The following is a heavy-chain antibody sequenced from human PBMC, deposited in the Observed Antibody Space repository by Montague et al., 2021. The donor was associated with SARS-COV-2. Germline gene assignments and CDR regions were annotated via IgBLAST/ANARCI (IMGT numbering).Heavy chain of an antibody. CDR3: AHKLYGINRRWFDP. CDR2: SYWDDAK. D-gene: IGHD1-14*01. Sequence: PVLAKPTQTLTLTCTFSGFSLTTRGVGVGWIRQPPGKALEWLALSYWDDAKHYSPSLKSRLTITKDTSKNQVVLTMTNMDPVDTATYYCAHKLYGINRRWFDPWGQGTLVTVSS. V-gene: IGHV2-5*02. J-gene: IGHJ5*02. CDR1: GFSLTTRGVG.